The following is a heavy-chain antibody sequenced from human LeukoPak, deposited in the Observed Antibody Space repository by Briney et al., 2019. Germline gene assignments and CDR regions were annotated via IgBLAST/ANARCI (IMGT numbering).Heavy chain of an antibody. V-gene: IGHV4-39*02. J-gene: IGHJ4*02. CDR2: IYYSGST. CDR1: GGSISSSGYY. CDR3: ARLGYCSSASCGPLDY. D-gene: IGHD2-2*01. Sequence: PSETLSLTCTVSGGSISSSGYYWGWIRQPPGKGLEWIGNIYYSGSTCYNPSLKSQVTISVDTSKNHFSLKLNSVTAADTALYYCARLGYCSSASCGPLDYWGQGTLVTVSS.